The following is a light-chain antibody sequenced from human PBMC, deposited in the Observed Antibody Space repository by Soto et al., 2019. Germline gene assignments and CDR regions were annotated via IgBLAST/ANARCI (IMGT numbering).Light chain of an antibody. CDR1: PSVSSSY. CDR2: GAS. V-gene: IGKV3-20*01. Sequence: TQSPSSLSASVGDRVTISCRASPSVSSSYLAWYQQKPGQAPRLLIYGASTRATGIPDRFSGSGSGTDFTLTISRLEPEDFAVYYCQQYGSSPRTFGQGTKVDIK. J-gene: IGKJ1*01. CDR3: QQYGSSPRT.